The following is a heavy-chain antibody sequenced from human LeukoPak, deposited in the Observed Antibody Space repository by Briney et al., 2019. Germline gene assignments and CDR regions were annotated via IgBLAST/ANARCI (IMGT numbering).Heavy chain of an antibody. J-gene: IGHJ4*02. CDR1: GYTFTSYY. CDR3: ARESLGTAYDY. V-gene: IGHV1-46*01. D-gene: IGHD7-27*01. Sequence: AASVMVSCKASGYTFTSYYMHWVRQAPGQGLEWMGIINPSGGSTSYAQKFQGRVTMTRDTSTSTVYMELSSLRSEDTAVYYCARESLGTAYDYWGQGTLVTVSS. CDR2: INPSGGST.